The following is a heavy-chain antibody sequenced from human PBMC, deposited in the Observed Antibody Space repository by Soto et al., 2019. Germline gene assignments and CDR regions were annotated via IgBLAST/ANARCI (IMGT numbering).Heavy chain of an antibody. V-gene: IGHV1-69*13. CDR1: GGTFSSYS. CDR2: IIPIFGTA. J-gene: IGHJ6*02. Sequence: SLKVSCKASGGTFSSYSISWVRQAPGQGLEWMGGIIPIFGTANYAQKLQGRVTITADESTSTAYMELSSLRSEDTAVYYCARENIAAAGTWYYYGMDVWGQGTTVTVSS. CDR3: ARENIAAAGTWYYYGMDV. D-gene: IGHD6-13*01.